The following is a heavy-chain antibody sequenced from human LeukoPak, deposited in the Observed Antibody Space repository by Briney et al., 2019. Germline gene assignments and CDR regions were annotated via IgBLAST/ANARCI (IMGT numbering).Heavy chain of an antibody. D-gene: IGHD4-23*01. V-gene: IGHV3-74*01. CDR3: ARENHALTPGRWFDP. CDR2: INSDGSST. CDR1: GFTFSSYW. J-gene: IGHJ5*02. Sequence: PGGSLRLSCAASGFTFSSYWMHWVRQAPGKGLVWVSRINSDGSSTSYADSVKGRFTISRDNAKNTLYLQMNSLRAEDTAVYYCARENHALTPGRWFDPWGQGTLVTVSS.